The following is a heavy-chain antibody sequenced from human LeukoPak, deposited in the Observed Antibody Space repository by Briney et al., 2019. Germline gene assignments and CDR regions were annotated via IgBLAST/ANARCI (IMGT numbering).Heavy chain of an antibody. Sequence: GGSLRLSCAASGFTFSSYWMSWVRQAPGKGLEWVANIKQDGSEKYYVDSVKGRFTISRDNAKNSLYLQMNSLRAEDTAVYYCARAGSGWYWGSNYWGQGTLVTVSS. V-gene: IGHV3-7*01. D-gene: IGHD6-19*01. J-gene: IGHJ4*02. CDR1: GFTFSSYW. CDR2: IKQDGSEK. CDR3: ARAGSGWYWGSNY.